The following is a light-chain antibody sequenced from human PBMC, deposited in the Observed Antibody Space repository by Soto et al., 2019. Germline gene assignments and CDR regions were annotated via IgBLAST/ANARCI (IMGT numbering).Light chain of an antibody. J-gene: IGKJ5*01. V-gene: IGKV3-11*01. CDR2: DAS. CDR1: RSVSSY. Sequence: EIGLTQSPATLSLSPGESATLSCRATRSVSSYFAWYQQKPGQAPRLLIYDASSRPTDIPARFSGSGSGTDFTLTISSLEPEDFALYYCQQRSNWPITFGQGTRLE. CDR3: QQRSNWPIT.